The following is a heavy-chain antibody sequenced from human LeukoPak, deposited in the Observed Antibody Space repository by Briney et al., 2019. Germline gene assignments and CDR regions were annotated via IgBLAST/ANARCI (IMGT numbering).Heavy chain of an antibody. CDR1: GFTYSSYW. J-gene: IGHJ3*02. CDR2: IKKDGSEK. Sequence: PGGSLRLSCAASGFTYSSYWMSWVRQAPGKGREWVANIKKDGSEKYYVDSVKGRFTISRDNAKNPLYLQMNSLRAEDTAVYYCTRGWYGDYGHDAFDIWGQGTMVTVSS. D-gene: IGHD4-17*01. V-gene: IGHV3-7*03. CDR3: TRGWYGDYGHDAFDI.